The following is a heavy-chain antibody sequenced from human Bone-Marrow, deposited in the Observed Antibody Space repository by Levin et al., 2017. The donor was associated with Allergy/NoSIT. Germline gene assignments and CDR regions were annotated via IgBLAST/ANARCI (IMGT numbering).Heavy chain of an antibody. Sequence: SETLSLTCTVSGDSLTSHYWSWIRQSPGKGLEWIGFIYYGGRTNYNPSLKSRVRISVDTSKNQFSLRLATVTAADTAVYYCAKVDSSSWNPPEYYFDCWGQGAPVAVSS. V-gene: IGHV4-59*11. CDR2: IYYGGRT. D-gene: IGHD6-13*01. J-gene: IGHJ4*02. CDR3: AKVDSSSWNPPEYYFDC. CDR1: GDSLTSHY.